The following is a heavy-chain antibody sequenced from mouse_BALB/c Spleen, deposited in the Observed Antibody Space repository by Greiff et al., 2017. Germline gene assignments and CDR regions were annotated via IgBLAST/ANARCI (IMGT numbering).Heavy chain of an antibody. Sequence: DVKLQESGPGLVKPSQSLSLTCTVTGYSITSDYAWNWIRQFPGNKLEWMGYISYSGSTSYNPSLKSRISITRDTSKNQFFLQLNSVTTEDTATYYCARNYYGSSGGDYWGQGTTLTVSS. J-gene: IGHJ2*01. D-gene: IGHD1-1*01. V-gene: IGHV3-2*02. CDR1: GYSITSDYA. CDR2: ISYSGST. CDR3: ARNYYGSSGGDY.